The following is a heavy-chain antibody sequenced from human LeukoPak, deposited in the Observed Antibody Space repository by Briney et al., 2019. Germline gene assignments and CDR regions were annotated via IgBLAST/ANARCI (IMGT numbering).Heavy chain of an antibody. CDR2: ISWNSGSI. D-gene: IGHD2-2*01. CDR1: GFTFDDYA. Sequence: GGSLRLSCAASGFTFDDYAMHWVRQAPGKGLEWVSGISWNSGSIGYADSVKGRFTISRDNAKNSLYLQMNSLRAEDTALYYCAKDPYCSSTSCSAGWFDPWGQGTLVTVSS. V-gene: IGHV3-9*01. J-gene: IGHJ5*02. CDR3: AKDPYCSSTSCSAGWFDP.